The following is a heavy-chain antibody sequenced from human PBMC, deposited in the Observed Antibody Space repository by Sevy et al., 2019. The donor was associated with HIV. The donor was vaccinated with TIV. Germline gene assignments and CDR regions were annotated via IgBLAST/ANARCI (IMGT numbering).Heavy chain of an antibody. CDR1: GFTFSSYW. D-gene: IGHD2-21*02. V-gene: IGHV3-7*01. CDR3: ARGGDDGAFDI. J-gene: IGHJ3*02. Sequence: GGSLRLSCAASGFTFSSYWMSWVRQAPGKGLEWVANIKQGGSEKYYMDSVKGRCTISRDNAKNSLYLQMNSLRAEDTAVYYCARGGDDGAFDIWGQGTMVTVSS. CDR2: IKQGGSEK.